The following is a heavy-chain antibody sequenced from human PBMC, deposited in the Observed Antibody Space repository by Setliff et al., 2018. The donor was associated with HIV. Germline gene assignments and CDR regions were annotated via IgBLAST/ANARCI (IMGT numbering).Heavy chain of an antibody. CDR1: GYTFSSYG. CDR3: ARDRTPYGVDAFDM. D-gene: IGHD2-8*01. V-gene: IGHV1-18*01. J-gene: IGHJ3*02. CDR2: INAYNGNT. Sequence: ASVKVSCKASGYTFSSYGISWVRQTPGQGLEWMGWINAYNGNTGYAQRFQGRVTLTTDKSTSTAYMELRSLKSDDTAVYYCARDRTPYGVDAFDMWGQGTMVTVSS.